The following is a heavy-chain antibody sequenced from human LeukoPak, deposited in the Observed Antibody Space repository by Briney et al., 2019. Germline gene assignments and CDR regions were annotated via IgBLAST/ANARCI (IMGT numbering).Heavy chain of an antibody. V-gene: IGHV1-2*02. CDR1: GYTFTGYY. Sequence: ASMKVSCKASGYTFTGYYMHWVRQAPGQGLEWMGWINPNSGGTNYAQKFQGRVTMTRDTSISTAYMELSRLRSDDTAVYYCAGGIYSNYEGFDYWGQGTLVTVSS. J-gene: IGHJ4*02. D-gene: IGHD4-11*01. CDR3: AGGIYSNYEGFDY. CDR2: INPNSGGT.